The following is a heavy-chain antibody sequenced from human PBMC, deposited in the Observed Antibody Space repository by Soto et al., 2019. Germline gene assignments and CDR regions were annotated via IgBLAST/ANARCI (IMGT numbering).Heavy chain of an antibody. J-gene: IGHJ4*02. V-gene: IGHV4-31*03. CDR1: GGSISSGGYY. CDR3: ARAPIE. Sequence: QVQLQESGPGLVKPSQTLSLTCTVSGGSISSGGYYWSWLRQHPGKGLEWIGYIYYRGSTYYNPSLKRRVTISVDTSKNRFPPKLSSVAAADTAVYYCARAPIEGGKGTLVTVSS. CDR2: IYYRGST.